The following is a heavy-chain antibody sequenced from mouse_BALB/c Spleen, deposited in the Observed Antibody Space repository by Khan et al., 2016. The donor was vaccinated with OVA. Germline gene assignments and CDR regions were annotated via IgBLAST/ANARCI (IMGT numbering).Heavy chain of an antibody. V-gene: IGHV2-6-7*01. CDR3: ARAYYGNYREAMDY. D-gene: IGHD2-1*01. CDR2: IWGDGST. J-gene: IGHJ4*01. CDR1: GFSLTGYG. Sequence: VQLVESGPGLVAPSQSLSITCTVSGFSLTGYGVNWVRHPPGKGLEWLGMIWGDGSTDYNSALKSRLNFTKDNSKSQVFLKMTSLQTDDAARYYCARAYYGNYREAMDYWGQGTSVTVSS.